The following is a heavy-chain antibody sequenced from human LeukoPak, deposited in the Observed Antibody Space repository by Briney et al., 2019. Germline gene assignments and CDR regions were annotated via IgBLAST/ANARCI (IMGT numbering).Heavy chain of an antibody. Sequence: PSETLSLTCSVSGYSISSGYQWDWIRQPPGKGLEWIGTVYRSGGTYYKPSFESRVSISVDTSKNQFSLKLRSMTAADTAVYYCARAKLGGDYYYLDVWGKGTTVTVSS. J-gene: IGHJ6*03. CDR3: ARAKLGGDYYYLDV. CDR1: GYSISSGYQ. CDR2: VYRSGGT. V-gene: IGHV4-38-2*02. D-gene: IGHD7-27*01.